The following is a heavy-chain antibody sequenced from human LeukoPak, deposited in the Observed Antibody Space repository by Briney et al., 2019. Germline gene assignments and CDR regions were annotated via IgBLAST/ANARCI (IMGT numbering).Heavy chain of an antibody. CDR3: ARESGDTWLGNAFDI. J-gene: IGHJ3*02. D-gene: IGHD3-10*01. CDR1: GGSISSGSYY. CDR2: IYTSGST. V-gene: IGHV4-61*02. Sequence: SETLSLTCTVSGGSISSGSYYWSWIRQPAGKGLEWIGRIYTSGSTNYNPSLKSRVTISVDTSKNQFSLKLSSVTAADTAVYYCARESGDTWLGNAFDIWGQGTMVTVSS.